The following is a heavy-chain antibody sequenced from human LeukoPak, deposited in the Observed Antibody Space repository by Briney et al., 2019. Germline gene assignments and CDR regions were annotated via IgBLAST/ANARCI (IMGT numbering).Heavy chain of an antibody. CDR1: GFTFSNYE. CDR2: ISRSCTTI. CDR3: ARARRRTGTTRSFDY. D-gene: IGHD1-1*01. V-gene: IGHV3-48*03. Sequence: GGSLRLSCAASGFTFSNYEMNWVRQAPGKGLEWVSYISRSCTTIYYAESVKGRFTISRDNAKNSLYLQMNSLRAEDTAVYYCARARRRTGTTRSFDYWGQGTLVTVSS. J-gene: IGHJ4*02.